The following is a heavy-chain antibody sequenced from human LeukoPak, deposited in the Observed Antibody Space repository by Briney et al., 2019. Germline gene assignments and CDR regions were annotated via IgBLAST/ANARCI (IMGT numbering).Heavy chain of an antibody. V-gene: IGHV3-48*01. J-gene: IGHJ3*02. Sequence: PGGSLRLSCAASGFTFSSYSMNWVRQAPGKGLEWVSYISSSSSTIYYADSVKGRFTISRDNSKNTLYLQMNSLRAEDTAVYYCAMILELDAPFDIWGQGTMVTVSS. CDR3: AMILELDAPFDI. D-gene: IGHD1-7*01. CDR2: ISSSSSTI. CDR1: GFTFSSYS.